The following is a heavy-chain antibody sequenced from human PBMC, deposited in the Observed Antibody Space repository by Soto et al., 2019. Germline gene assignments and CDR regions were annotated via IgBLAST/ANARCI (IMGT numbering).Heavy chain of an antibody. CDR1: GFTCSNFA. Sequence: EVQVLESGGGSVQPGGALRLSCAASGFTCSNFAMSWVRHAPGKGLEWVSEITGSTGTTYYADSVRGRFIISRDNSQNTLHLQMNSLRPEDTAVYYCAKDTSSSPYYMDVWGKGTTVTVSS. V-gene: IGHV3-23*01. CDR2: ITGSTGTT. CDR3: AKDTSSSPYYMDV. J-gene: IGHJ6*03. D-gene: IGHD2-2*01.